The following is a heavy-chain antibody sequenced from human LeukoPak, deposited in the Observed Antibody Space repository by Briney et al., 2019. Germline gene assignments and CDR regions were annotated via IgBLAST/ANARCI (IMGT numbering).Heavy chain of an antibody. CDR2: IKQDGSEK. Sequence: GGSLRLSCAASGFTFSSYWMSWVRQAPGKGLEWVANIKQDGSEKYYVDSVKGRFTISRDNAKNPLYLQMNSLRAEDTAVYYCARGTVFGVVIPHFDYWGQGTLVIVSS. J-gene: IGHJ4*02. V-gene: IGHV3-7*01. CDR1: GFTFSSYW. CDR3: ARGTVFGVVIPHFDY. D-gene: IGHD3-3*01.